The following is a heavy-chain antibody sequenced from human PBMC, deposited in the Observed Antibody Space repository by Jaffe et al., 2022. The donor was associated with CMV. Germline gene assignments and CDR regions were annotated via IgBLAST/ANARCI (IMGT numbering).Heavy chain of an antibody. CDR3: ARETTEYWAFDI. CDR1: GVTVSRNY. Sequence: EVQLVESGGGLIQPGGSLRLSCAASGVTVSRNYMSWVRQAPGKGLEWVSVINSGGYTYYTDSVKGRFTISRDSSKNMLYLQMNSLRAEDTAVYYCARETTEYWAFDIWGPGTMVIVSS. D-gene: IGHD1-1*01. V-gene: IGHV3-53*01. CDR2: INSGGYT. J-gene: IGHJ3*02.